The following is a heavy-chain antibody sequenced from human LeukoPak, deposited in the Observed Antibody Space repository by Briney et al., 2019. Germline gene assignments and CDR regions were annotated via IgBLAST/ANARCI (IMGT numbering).Heavy chain of an antibody. J-gene: IGHJ4*02. V-gene: IGHV4-39*01. Sequence: SESLSVTCTVSGGSISSSRYYWGWIRHPPGKGLEWLVSIYYGGRTYYNPSLKSRATISVDTSKNQFSLKLSSVTAADTAVYYCARGSVLRHFNYWGQGTLVTVSS. D-gene: IGHD3-3*01. CDR1: GGSISSSRYY. CDR3: ARGSVLRHFNY. CDR2: IYYGGRT.